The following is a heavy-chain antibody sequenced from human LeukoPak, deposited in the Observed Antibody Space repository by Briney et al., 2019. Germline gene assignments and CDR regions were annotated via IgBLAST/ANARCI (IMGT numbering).Heavy chain of an antibody. Sequence: GGSLRLSCVGSGFTFSSYSMNWVRQAPGKGLEWVSGISWNSGSIGYADSVKGRFTISRDNAKNSLYLQMNSLRAEDTALYYCAKMEDFSEYFQHWGQGTLVTVSS. CDR3: AKMEDFSEYFQH. CDR2: ISWNSGSI. V-gene: IGHV3-9*01. J-gene: IGHJ1*01. CDR1: GFTFSSYS. D-gene: IGHD3-3*01.